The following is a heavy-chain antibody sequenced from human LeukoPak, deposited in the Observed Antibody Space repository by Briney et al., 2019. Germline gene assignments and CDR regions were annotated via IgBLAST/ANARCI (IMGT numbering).Heavy chain of an antibody. CDR1: GGTFSSYA. Sequence: ASVKVSCKASGGTFSSYAISWVRQGPGQGLEWMGGIIPIFGTANYAQKFQGRVTITADKSTSTAYMELSSLRSEDTAVYYCAREGVAVAGTYFDYWGQGTLVTVSS. CDR3: AREGVAVAGTYFDY. V-gene: IGHV1-69*06. D-gene: IGHD6-19*01. CDR2: IIPIFGTA. J-gene: IGHJ4*02.